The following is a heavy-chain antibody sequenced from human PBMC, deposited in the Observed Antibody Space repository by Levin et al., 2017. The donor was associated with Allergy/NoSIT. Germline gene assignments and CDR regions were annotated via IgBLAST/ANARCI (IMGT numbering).Heavy chain of an antibody. V-gene: IGHV3-48*03. D-gene: IGHD2-2*01. CDR3: ARDGVSVVVVPAAYYGMDV. CDR2: ISESGSTI. Sequence: LSLTCAASGFTFSSYEMNWVRQAPGKGLEWISYISESGSTIYYAESVKGRFTISRDNAKSTMYLQMNSLRDEDTAVYYCARDGVSVVVVPAAYYGMDVWGQGTTVIVSS. CDR1: GFTFSSYE. J-gene: IGHJ6*02.